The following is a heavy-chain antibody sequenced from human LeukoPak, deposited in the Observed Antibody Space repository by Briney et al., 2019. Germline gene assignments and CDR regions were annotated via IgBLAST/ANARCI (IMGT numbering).Heavy chain of an antibody. D-gene: IGHD2-8*01. J-gene: IGHJ6*03. CDR1: GGSISSYY. Sequence: SETLSLTCTVSGGSISSYYWSWIRQPPGKGLEWIGYIYTSGGTNYNPSLKSRVTISVDTSKNQFSMKLSSVTDADTAVYYCARQAPHPNMNYYYYYMDVWGKGTTVTVSS. CDR2: IYTSGGT. V-gene: IGHV4-4*09. CDR3: ARQAPHPNMNYYYYYMDV.